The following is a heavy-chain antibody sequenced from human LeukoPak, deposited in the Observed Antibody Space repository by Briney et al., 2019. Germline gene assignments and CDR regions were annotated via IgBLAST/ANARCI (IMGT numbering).Heavy chain of an antibody. J-gene: IGHJ4*02. CDR1: GYTFTSYG. Sequence: ASVKVSCKASGYTFTSYGISWVRQAPGQGLEWMGWISAYNGNTNYAQKLQGRVTITTDTSTSTAYMELRSLRSDDTAVYYCASSEYSGYDALYDYWGQGTLVTVSS. CDR3: ASSEYSGYDALYDY. D-gene: IGHD5-12*01. V-gene: IGHV1-18*01. CDR2: ISAYNGNT.